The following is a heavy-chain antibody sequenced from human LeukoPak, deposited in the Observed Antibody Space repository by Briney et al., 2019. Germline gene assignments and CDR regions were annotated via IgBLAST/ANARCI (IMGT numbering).Heavy chain of an antibody. CDR2: ISSSTKYI. CDR1: GSTFSSSS. D-gene: IGHD3-10*01. V-gene: IGHV3-21*01. J-gene: IGHJ4*02. CDR3: ARGSGEFKDY. Sequence: GGSLRLSCAASGSTFSSSSMDWVRQAPGKGLEWVSSISSSTKYISYADSVKGRFTISRDNANNSLYLQMNSLRAEDTAVYYCARGSGEFKDYWGQGTPVTVAS.